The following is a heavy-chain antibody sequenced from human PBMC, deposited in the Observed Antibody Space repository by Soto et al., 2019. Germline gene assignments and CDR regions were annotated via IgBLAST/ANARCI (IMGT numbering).Heavy chain of an antibody. CDR2: ISTYNGNS. CDR1: GHTFSSGG. Sequence: QVQLEQSGPEVKNPGASVKVSCRASGHTFSSGGITWVRQVPGQGPEWVGWISTYNGNSNHAQKFQGRVTMTIDTATTTAYMDLRSLTSDDTVIYYCARGVAGWKIGDSEPFFDFWGPGTQVTVSS. CDR3: ARGVAGWKIGDSEPFFDF. V-gene: IGHV1-18*01. D-gene: IGHD3-10*01. J-gene: IGHJ4*02.